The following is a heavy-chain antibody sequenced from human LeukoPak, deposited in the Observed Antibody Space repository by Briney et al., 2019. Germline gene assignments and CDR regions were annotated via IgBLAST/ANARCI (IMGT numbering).Heavy chain of an antibody. Sequence: ASVKVSCKASGYTFTRYDIKWVGQATGQGREGMGWMKANSGKAGYAQKFQGRVTMTRNTSISTAYMELSSLRSEDTAVYYCARGRGAADNWFDPWGQGTLVTVSS. CDR2: MKANSGKA. J-gene: IGHJ5*02. CDR3: ARGRGAADNWFDP. V-gene: IGHV1-8*01. D-gene: IGHD6-13*01. CDR1: GYTFTRYD.